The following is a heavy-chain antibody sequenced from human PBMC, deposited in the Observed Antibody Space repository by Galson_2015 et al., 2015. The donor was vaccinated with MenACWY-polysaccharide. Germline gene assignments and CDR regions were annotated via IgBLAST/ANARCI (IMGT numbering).Heavy chain of an antibody. V-gene: IGHV3-11*01. Sequence: SLRLSCAASGFTFTDYYMAWLRQAPGKGLEWLSNISHSGNNIYHADSVTGRFILSRDNAKNSLYLQMNSLRAGDTAVYYCARYPKTVTAHPLYGLDRWGQRTTVIVSS. D-gene: IGHD6-6*01. CDR2: ISHSGNNI. CDR1: GFTFTDYY. J-gene: IGHJ6*02. CDR3: ARYPKTVTAHPLYGLDR.